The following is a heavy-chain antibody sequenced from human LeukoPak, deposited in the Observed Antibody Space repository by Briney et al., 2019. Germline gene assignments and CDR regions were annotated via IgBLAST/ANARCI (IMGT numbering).Heavy chain of an antibody. Sequence: PGGSLRLSCAASGFTFSSYEMNWVRQAPGKGLEWVSYISSSGSTIYYADSVKGRFTISRDNAKNSLYLQMNSLRAEDTAVYCCARDTILTYSSGWKYNWFDPWGQGTLVTVSS. CDR3: ARDTILTYSSGWKYNWFDP. D-gene: IGHD6-19*01. V-gene: IGHV3-48*03. J-gene: IGHJ5*02. CDR2: ISSSGSTI. CDR1: GFTFSSYE.